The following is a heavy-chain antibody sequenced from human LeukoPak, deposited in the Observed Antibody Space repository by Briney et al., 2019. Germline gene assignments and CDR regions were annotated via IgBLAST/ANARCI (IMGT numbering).Heavy chain of an antibody. CDR1: GASISSNNW. V-gene: IGHV4-4*02. CDR2: IYHSGST. Sequence: SGTPSLTCAVSGASISSNNWWWSWVRQPPGKGLEWIGEIYHSGSTNYNPSLKSRVTMSVDKSKNQFSLKLSSVTAADTAVYYCASAEPRGIIWYPYWGQGTLVTVSS. CDR3: ASAEPRGIIWYPY. D-gene: IGHD6-13*01. J-gene: IGHJ4*02.